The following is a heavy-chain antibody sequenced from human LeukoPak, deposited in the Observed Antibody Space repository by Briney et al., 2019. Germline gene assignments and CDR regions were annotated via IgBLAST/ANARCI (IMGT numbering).Heavy chain of an antibody. D-gene: IGHD4-17*01. CDR2: IYSGGST. CDR3: ARKGGAYYYGMDV. CDR1: GFTVSSNY. J-gene: IGHJ6*02. Sequence: GGSLRLSCAASGFTVSSNYMSWVRQAPGKGLEWVSVIYSGGSTYYADTVKGRFSIYRDNSKNTLYLQMNSLRAEDPAVYCCARKGGAYYYGMDVWAQGPTVPFSS. V-gene: IGHV3-53*01.